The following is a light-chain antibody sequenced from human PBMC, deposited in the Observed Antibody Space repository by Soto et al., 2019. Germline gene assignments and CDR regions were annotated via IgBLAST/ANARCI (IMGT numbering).Light chain of an antibody. CDR2: GAS. V-gene: IGKV3-20*01. J-gene: IGKJ1*01. CDR3: QQYGSSGT. Sequence: EVVVTQSPCTLSLSQGERATLSCRASQSVSNNYLAWYQQKAGQAPRLLIYGASNRATGISDRFSGSGSGTDFTLTISRLEPEDFAVYYCQQYGSSGTFGQVGKVDIK. CDR1: QSVSNNY.